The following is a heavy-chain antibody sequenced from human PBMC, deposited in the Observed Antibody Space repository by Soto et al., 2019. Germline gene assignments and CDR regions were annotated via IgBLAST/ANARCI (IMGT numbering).Heavy chain of an antibody. Sequence: EVQLVESGGGLVKPGGSLRLSCAASGFTFSSYSMNWVRQAPGKGLEWVSSISSSSSYIYYADSVKGRFTISRDNAKNYLYLQMNSLRAEDTAVYYCARGGVGELSFCWFDPWGQRTLVTVAS. CDR1: GFTFSSYS. D-gene: IGHD3-16*02. V-gene: IGHV3-21*01. CDR2: ISSSSSYI. J-gene: IGHJ5*02. CDR3: ARGGVGELSFCWFDP.